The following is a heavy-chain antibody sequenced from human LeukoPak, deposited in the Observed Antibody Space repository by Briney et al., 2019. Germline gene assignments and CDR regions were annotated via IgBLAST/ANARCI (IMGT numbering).Heavy chain of an antibody. CDR1: GFTVSSNY. J-gene: IGHJ4*02. D-gene: IGHD6-19*01. V-gene: IGHV3-66*01. CDR2: IYSGGST. CDR3: TTESQTDSSGFLFDY. Sequence: GGSLRLSCAASGFTVSSNYMSWVRQAPGKGLEWVSVIYSGGSTYYADSVKGRFTISRDNAKNSLYLQMNSLKTEDTAVYYCTTESQTDSSGFLFDYWGQGTLVTVSS.